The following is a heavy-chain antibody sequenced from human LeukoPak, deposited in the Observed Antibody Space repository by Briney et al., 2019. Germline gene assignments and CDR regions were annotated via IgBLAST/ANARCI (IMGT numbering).Heavy chain of an antibody. V-gene: IGHV1-2*06. D-gene: IGHD4-17*01. Sequence: ASVKVSCKASGYTFTSYDINWVRQAPGQGLEWMGRINANSGDTMYAQNFQGRVTMTRDTSISTAFMELSSLRFDDTAVYYCARDSVTVATPYMDVWGKGTTVTVSS. J-gene: IGHJ6*03. CDR3: ARDSVTVATPYMDV. CDR1: GYTFTSYD. CDR2: INANSGDT.